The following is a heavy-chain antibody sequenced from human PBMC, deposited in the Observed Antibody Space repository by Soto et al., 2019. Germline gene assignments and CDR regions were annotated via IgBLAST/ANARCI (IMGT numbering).Heavy chain of an antibody. J-gene: IGHJ4*02. CDR1: ALTLSIAW. V-gene: IGHV3-15*05. D-gene: IGHD2-15*01. Sequence: AGSLRLSCALSALTLSIAWMRWGGQGPGKGLEGDGRIKGKNDGETTEYAAPVKGRFTIARDDSKGTVYLQINSLKTEDTAMYYCSTDPGVWQLQLGGQGT. CDR2: IKGKNDGETT. CDR3: STDPGVWQLQL.